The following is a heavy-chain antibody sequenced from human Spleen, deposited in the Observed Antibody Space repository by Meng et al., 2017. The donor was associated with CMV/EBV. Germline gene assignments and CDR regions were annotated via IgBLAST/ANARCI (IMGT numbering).Heavy chain of an antibody. Sequence: ASVKVSCKASGYTFITYYIHWVRQAPGQGLEWMGRINPDGGTTTYSQKFQGGVTLTSDTSTNTAYMELSRLRYEDTAVYYCARDLVGYDAFDIWGQGTMVTVSS. CDR1: GYTFITYY. D-gene: IGHD3-22*01. V-gene: IGHV1-46*01. CDR2: INPDGGTT. J-gene: IGHJ3*02. CDR3: ARDLVGYDAFDI.